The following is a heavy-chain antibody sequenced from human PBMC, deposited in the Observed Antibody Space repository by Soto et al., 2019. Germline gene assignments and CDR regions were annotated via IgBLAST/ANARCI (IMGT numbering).Heavy chain of an antibody. J-gene: IGHJ4*02. Sequence: QVQLQESGPGLVKPSETLSLTCAVSGDSISSYYCMWIRQPPGKGLECIGYLYYGRSANYNPSLKTRVTLSVDTSTNQCSLTLSSMTAADTAVYYCALRSMAVVPEYWGQGTLVTVSS. CDR3: ALRSMAVVPEY. CDR2: LYYGRSA. D-gene: IGHD3-22*01. CDR1: GDSISSYY. V-gene: IGHV4-59*01.